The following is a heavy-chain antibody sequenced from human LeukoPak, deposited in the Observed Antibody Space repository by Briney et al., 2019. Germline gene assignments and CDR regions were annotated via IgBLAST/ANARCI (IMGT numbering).Heavy chain of an antibody. CDR1: GGTFSSYT. J-gene: IGHJ4*02. D-gene: IGHD4-17*01. Sequence: ASVKVSCKASGGTFSSYTISWVRQAPGQGLEWMGRIITILGIANYAQKFQGRVTITADKSTSTAYMERSSLRAEDTAVYYCARSYGDYDGYWGQGTLVTVSS. CDR3: ARSYGDYDGY. CDR2: IITILGIA. V-gene: IGHV1-69*02.